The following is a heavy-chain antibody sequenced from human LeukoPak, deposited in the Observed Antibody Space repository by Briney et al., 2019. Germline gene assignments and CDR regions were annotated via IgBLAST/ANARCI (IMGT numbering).Heavy chain of an antibody. CDR2: ISYDGSNK. CDR3: ASMATIDEVVDY. Sequence: GGSLRLSCAASGFTFSSYAMHWVRQAPGKGLEWLAVISYDGSNKYYADSVKGRFTISRDNSKDTLYLQMNSLRAEDTAVYYCASMATIDEVVDYWGQGTLVTVSS. J-gene: IGHJ4*02. V-gene: IGHV3-30-3*02. CDR1: GFTFSSYA. D-gene: IGHD5-24*01.